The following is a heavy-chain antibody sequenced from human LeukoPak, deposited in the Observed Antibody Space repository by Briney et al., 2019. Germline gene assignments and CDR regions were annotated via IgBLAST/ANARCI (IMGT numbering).Heavy chain of an antibody. Sequence: ASVKVSCKASGYTFTGYYMHWVRQAPGQGLEWIGWISTWNGDTIYAQKLQGRVTVTTDASTNTVYMELRSLRSDDTALYYCARDPSNTGGSYQYFDYWGQGNLVTVSS. J-gene: IGHJ4*02. CDR2: ISTWNGDT. CDR3: ARDPSNTGGSYQYFDY. CDR1: GYTFTGYY. V-gene: IGHV1-18*04. D-gene: IGHD2-8*02.